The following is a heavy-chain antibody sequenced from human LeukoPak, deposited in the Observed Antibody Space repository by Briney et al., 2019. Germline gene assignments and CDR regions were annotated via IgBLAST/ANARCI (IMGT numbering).Heavy chain of an antibody. CDR1: GDSVSSNSAA. D-gene: IGHD1-1*01. J-gene: IGHJ6*02. Sequence: SQTLSLTCAISGDSVSSNSAAWSWIRQSPSRGLEWLGRTYYRSKWYNDYAVSVKSRITINPDTSKNQFSLQLNSVTPEDTAVYYCARGANVRVQLERPSPYYYYYGMDVWGQGTTVTVSS. CDR2: TYYRSKWYN. CDR3: ARGANVRVQLERPSPYYYYYGMDV. V-gene: IGHV6-1*01.